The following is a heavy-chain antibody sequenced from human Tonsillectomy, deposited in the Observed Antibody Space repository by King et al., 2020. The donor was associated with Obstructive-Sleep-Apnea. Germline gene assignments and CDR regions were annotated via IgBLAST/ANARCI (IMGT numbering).Heavy chain of an antibody. CDR2: ISSNGGGS. CDR3: ARGRDRYSSGWDYFDY. V-gene: IGHV3-64*01. CDR1: GFTFSNYA. Sequence: DVQLVESGGGLVQPGGSLRLSCAASGFTFSNYAMHWVRQSPGKGLEYVSAISSNGGGSYYANSLKGRLTISRDNSKNTLYLQMGRVRAEDMAVYYCARGRDRYSSGWDYFDYWGQGTLVTVSS. D-gene: IGHD6-19*01. J-gene: IGHJ4*02.